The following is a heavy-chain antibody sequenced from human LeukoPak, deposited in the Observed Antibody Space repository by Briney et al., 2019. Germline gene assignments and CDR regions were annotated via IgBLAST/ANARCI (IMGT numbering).Heavy chain of an antibody. Sequence: PGGSLRLSCAASGFTVSSSYMSWVRQAPGKGLEWVSVIYSGGSTYYADSVKGRFTISRDNSKNTLYLQVNSLRAEDTAVYYCARDSIMSTVTTDYWGQGTLVTVSS. D-gene: IGHD4-11*01. J-gene: IGHJ4*02. CDR3: ARDSIMSTVTTDY. CDR2: IYSGGST. V-gene: IGHV3-53*01. CDR1: GFTVSSSY.